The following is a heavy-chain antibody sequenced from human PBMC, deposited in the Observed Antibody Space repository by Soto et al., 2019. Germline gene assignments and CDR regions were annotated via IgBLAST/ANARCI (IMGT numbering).Heavy chain of an antibody. J-gene: IGHJ3*02. CDR2: ISYDGSNK. D-gene: IGHD5-12*01. Sequence: GGSLRLSCAASGFPFSSYGMHWVRTAPGKGLEWVAVISYDGSNKYYADSVKGRFTISRDNAKNSLYLQMSSLRDEDTAVYYCTRGPVERWLQLGAFDIWGQGTKVTVSS. CDR3: TRGPVERWLQLGAFDI. CDR1: GFPFSSYG. V-gene: IGHV3-30*03.